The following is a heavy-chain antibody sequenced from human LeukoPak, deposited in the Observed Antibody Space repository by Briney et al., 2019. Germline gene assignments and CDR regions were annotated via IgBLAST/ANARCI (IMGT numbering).Heavy chain of an antibody. V-gene: IGHV3-21*01. CDR2: ISSSSSYI. Sequence: GGSLRLSCAASGFTFSSYSMNWVRQAPGKGLEWVSSISSSSSYIYYADSVKGRFTISRDNAKNSLYLQMNSLRAEDTAVYYCARARAAAGKKYYYMDVWGKGTTVTVSS. J-gene: IGHJ6*03. CDR3: ARARAAAGKKYYYMDV. D-gene: IGHD6-13*01. CDR1: GFTFSSYS.